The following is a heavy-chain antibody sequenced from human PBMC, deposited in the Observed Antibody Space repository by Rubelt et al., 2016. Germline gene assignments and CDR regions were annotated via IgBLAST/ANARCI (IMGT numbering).Heavy chain of an antibody. V-gene: IGHV4-39*07. Sequence: GPGLVKPSETLSLTCTVSGGSISSSSYYWGWIRQPPGKGLEWIGSIYYSGSTYYNPSLKSRVTISVDTSKNQFSLTLSSVTAADTAVYYCARYRIAFDYWGQGILVIVSS. CDR3: ARYRIAFDY. D-gene: IGHD3-16*02. J-gene: IGHJ4*02. CDR1: GGSISSSSYY. CDR2: IYYSGST.